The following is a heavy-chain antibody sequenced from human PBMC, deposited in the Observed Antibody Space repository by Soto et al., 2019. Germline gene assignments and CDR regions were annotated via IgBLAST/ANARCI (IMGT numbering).Heavy chain of an antibody. CDR3: AREATVDLGWFDP. Sequence: NPSETLSLTCAVSGYSISSGYYWGWIRQPPGKGLEWIGGIYHSGSTYYNPSLKSRVTISVDTSKNQFSLKLSSVTAADTAVYYCAREATVDLGWFDPWGQGTLVTVSS. CDR2: IYHSGST. V-gene: IGHV4-38-2*02. D-gene: IGHD4-4*01. J-gene: IGHJ5*02. CDR1: GYSISSGYY.